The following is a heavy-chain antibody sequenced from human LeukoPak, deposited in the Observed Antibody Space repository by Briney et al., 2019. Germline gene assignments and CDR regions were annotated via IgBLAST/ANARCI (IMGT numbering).Heavy chain of an antibody. CDR1: GFTFSSYA. J-gene: IGHJ3*02. CDR2: ISGSGGST. D-gene: IGHD3-9*01. CDR3: AKVTHYDILTGYSFEDI. Sequence: GGSLRLSCAASGFTFSSYAMSWVRQAPGKGLEWVSTISGSGGSTYYADSVKGRFTISRDNSKNTLYLQMNSLRAEDTAVYYCAKVTHYDILTGYSFEDIWGQGTMVTVSS. V-gene: IGHV3-23*01.